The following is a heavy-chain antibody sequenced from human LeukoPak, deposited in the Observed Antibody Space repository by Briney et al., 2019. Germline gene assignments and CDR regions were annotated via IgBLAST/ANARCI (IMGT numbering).Heavy chain of an antibody. CDR1: GFTFSSYG. CDR2: IRYDGSNK. Sequence: AGGSLRLSCAASGFTFSSYGMHWVRQAPGKGLEWVAFIRYDGSNKYYADSVKGRFTISRDNSKNTLYLHVNSLRPEDTAVYYCAKGSDYEAQYYYYYMDVWGKGTTVTISS. J-gene: IGHJ6*03. V-gene: IGHV3-30*02. D-gene: IGHD5-12*01. CDR3: AKGSDYEAQYYYYYMDV.